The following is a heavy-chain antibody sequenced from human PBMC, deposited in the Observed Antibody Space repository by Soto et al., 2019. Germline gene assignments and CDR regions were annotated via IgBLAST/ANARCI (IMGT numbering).Heavy chain of an antibody. V-gene: IGHV1-58*01. CDR2: IVVGSGNT. D-gene: IGHD6-19*01. Sequence: SVKVSCKASGFTFTSSAVQWVRQARGQRLEWIGWIVVGSGNTNYAQKFQERVTITRDTSTSTAYMELSSLRSEDTAVYYCAAEGAREQWLVRMDVWGQGTTVTVSS. J-gene: IGHJ6*02. CDR3: AAEGAREQWLVRMDV. CDR1: GFTFTSSA.